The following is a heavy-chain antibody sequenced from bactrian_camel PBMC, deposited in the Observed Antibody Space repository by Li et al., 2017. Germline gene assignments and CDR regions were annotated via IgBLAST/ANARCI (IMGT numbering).Heavy chain of an antibody. CDR1: GDTHMRYC. V-gene: IGHV3S6*01. Sequence: QVQLVESGGGSVQAGGSLRLSCVASGDTHMRYCMAWFRQPPGKEREGIAGVDSDGSISYSDSVKGRFTVSRDHAKATLDLEMNTLEVEDTAMYYCAVEGSGAYCSLRALPLGYWDQGTQVTVS. CDR2: VDSDGSIS. D-gene: IGHD3*01. CDR3: AVEGSGAYCSLRALPLGY. J-gene: IGHJ6*01.